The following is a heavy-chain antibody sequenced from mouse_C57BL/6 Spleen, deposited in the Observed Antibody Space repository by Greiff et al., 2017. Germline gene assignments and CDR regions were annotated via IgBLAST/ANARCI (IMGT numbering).Heavy chain of an antibody. J-gene: IGHJ2*01. D-gene: IGHD1-1*01. CDR3: TRVYYGSSYVAFDY. CDR1: GFTFSSYA. Sequence: EVQGVVSGEGLVKPGGSLKLSCAASGFTFSSYALSSVRQTPETRLEWVASISSGGDYIYYADAVNGRFPISRDNARHTRYLQMGSWKSEDTAMYYCTRVYYGSSYVAFDYWGQGATLTVSS. CDR2: ISSGGDYI. V-gene: IGHV5-9-1*02.